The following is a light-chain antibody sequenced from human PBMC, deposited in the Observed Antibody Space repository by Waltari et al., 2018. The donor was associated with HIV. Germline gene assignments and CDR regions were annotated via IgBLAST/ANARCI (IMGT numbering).Light chain of an antibody. CDR2: EVN. Sequence: QSALTQPASVSGSPGQSITISCTGTSSDVGAYNFVSYYQQQPGKAPKLIIYEVNNRPSGVSNRFSGSKSGNTASLTISGLLVEDEANYYCSSYTSNTTWVFGGGTKLTVL. CDR1: SSDVGAYNF. V-gene: IGLV2-14*01. CDR3: SSYTSNTTWV. J-gene: IGLJ3*02.